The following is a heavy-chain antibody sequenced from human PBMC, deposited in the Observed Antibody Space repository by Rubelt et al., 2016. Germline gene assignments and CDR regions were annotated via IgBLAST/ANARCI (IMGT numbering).Heavy chain of an antibody. J-gene: IGHJ4*02. CDR1: GGSFSGYY. V-gene: IGHV4-34*01. CDR2: INHSGST. CDR3: VRERATVTTLFDY. D-gene: IGHD4-17*01. Sequence: QVQLQQWGAGLLKPSETLSLTCAVYGGSFSGYYWSWIRQPPGKGLEWIGEINHSGSTNYNPSLKSRVTISVDTSKNQFSLKLSAVTAADTAVYYCVRERATVTTLFDYWGQGTLVTVSS.